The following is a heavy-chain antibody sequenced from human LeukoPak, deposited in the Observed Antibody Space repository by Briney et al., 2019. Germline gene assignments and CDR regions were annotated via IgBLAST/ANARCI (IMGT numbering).Heavy chain of an antibody. CDR3: ARGATAYFDY. D-gene: IGHD5-12*01. CDR1: GDSASSNSVA. V-gene: IGHV6-1*01. J-gene: IGHJ4*02. CDR2: TYYRSTWYY. Sequence: SQTLSLTCAISGDSASSNSVAWNWVRRSPSRGLEWLGRTYYRSTWYYDYAVSVKSRITISPDTSKNQFSLQLNSVTPEDTAVYYCARGATAYFDYWGQGTLVTVSS.